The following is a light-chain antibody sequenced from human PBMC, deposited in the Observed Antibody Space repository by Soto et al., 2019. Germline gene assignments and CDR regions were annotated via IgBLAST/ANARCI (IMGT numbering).Light chain of an antibody. Sequence: EIVLTQSPATVSLSPGERGTLCWSASQSVSDYLAWYQQKPGQPPRLLIYDASKRATGIPPRFSGSGSTTDFTLTISSLEPEDFAVYYCHQRGNGPPWTFGQGTKVDIK. CDR2: DAS. J-gene: IGKJ1*01. CDR3: HQRGNGPPWT. V-gene: IGKV3-11*01. CDR1: QSVSDY.